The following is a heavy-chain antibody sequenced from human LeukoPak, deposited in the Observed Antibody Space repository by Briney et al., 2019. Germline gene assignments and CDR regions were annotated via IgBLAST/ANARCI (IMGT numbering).Heavy chain of an antibody. Sequence: ASVTVSFKASGYTFTRYYIHWVRQPPGQGLEWMGIINPSGGSTTYAQKFQGRVTMTRDTSTSTVYMELSSLRSEDTAVYYCARAGDYPFDYWGQGTLVTVSS. J-gene: IGHJ4*02. CDR1: GYTFTRYY. V-gene: IGHV1-46*01. CDR3: ARAGDYPFDY. CDR2: INPSGGST. D-gene: IGHD4-17*01.